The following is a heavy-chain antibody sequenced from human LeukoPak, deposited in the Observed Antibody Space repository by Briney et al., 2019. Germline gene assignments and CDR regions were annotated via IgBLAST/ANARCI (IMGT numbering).Heavy chain of an antibody. CDR1: GYTFSSYG. CDR3: AKDCNGGSCYLDY. Sequence: SVKLPCNASGYTFSSYGLSWVRHAPAPGIERIGRNDGNNDNTIYAQKVQCRVTTNTDTTTSRAYMELRSLRSDDTAVYYCAKDCNGGSCYLDYWGQGTLVTVSS. CDR2: NDGNNDNT. D-gene: IGHD2-15*01. V-gene: IGHV1-18*01. J-gene: IGHJ4*02.